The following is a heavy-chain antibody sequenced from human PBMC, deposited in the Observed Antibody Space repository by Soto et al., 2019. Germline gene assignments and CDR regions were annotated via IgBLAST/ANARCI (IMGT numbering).Heavy chain of an antibody. J-gene: IGHJ3*02. CDR1: GGTFSSYA. CDR3: ARDPRGWFRAFDI. CDR2: IIPIFGTA. V-gene: IGHV1-69*13. D-gene: IGHD2-15*01. Sequence: VKVSCKASGGTFSSYAISWVRQAPGQGLEWMGGIIPIFGTANYAQKFQGRVTITADESTSTAYMELSSLRSGDTAVYYCARDPRGWFRAFDIWGQGTMVTVSS.